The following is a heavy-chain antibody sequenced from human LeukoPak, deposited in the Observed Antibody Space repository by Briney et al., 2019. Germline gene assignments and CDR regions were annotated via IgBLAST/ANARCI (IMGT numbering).Heavy chain of an antibody. D-gene: IGHD4-23*01. J-gene: IGHJ4*02. CDR3: ARDFGGNSDF. CDR2: MNVEGSVT. Sequence: GGSLRLSCAASGFTVSSYWMHWARQVPGKGLVWVSRMNVEGSVTSYADFVKGRFTISRDIAKNTLYLQMNTLTAEDTAVYYCARDFGGNSDFWGQGTLVTVSS. V-gene: IGHV3-74*01. CDR1: GFTVSSYW.